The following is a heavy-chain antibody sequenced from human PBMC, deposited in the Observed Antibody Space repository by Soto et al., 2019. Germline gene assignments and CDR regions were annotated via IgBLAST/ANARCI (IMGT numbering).Heavy chain of an antibody. V-gene: IGHV3-21*01. CDR3: ARDMSYCGGDCYPDY. J-gene: IGHJ4*02. CDR2: ISSSSSYI. Sequence: EVQLVESGGGLVKPGGSLRLSCAASGFTFSSYSMNWVRQAPGKGLEWVSSISSSSSYIYYADSVKGRFTISRDNAKHSLYLQMNSLRAEDTAVYYCARDMSYCGGDCYPDYWGQGTLVTVSS. D-gene: IGHD2-21*02. CDR1: GFTFSSYS.